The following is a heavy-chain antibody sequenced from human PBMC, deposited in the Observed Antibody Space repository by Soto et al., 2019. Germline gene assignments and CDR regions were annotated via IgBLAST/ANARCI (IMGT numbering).Heavy chain of an antibody. CDR1: GYTFTSYA. CDR3: ARDLAAAGPFDY. CDR2: ISAYNGNT. V-gene: IGHV1-18*01. D-gene: IGHD6-13*01. Sequence: QVQLVQSGAEVKKPGASVKVSCKTSGYTFTSYAISWVRQAPGQGLEWMGWISAYNGNTHYAQKLQGRGTMTTNTSTSTAYLELRSLRYDDTAVYYCARDLAAAGPFDYWGQGTLVTVSS. J-gene: IGHJ4*02.